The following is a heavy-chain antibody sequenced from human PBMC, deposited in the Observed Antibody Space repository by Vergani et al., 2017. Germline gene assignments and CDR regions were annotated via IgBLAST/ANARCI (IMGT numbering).Heavy chain of an antibody. J-gene: IGHJ4*02. V-gene: IGHV3-73*01. CDR1: GFTFSSYA. D-gene: IGHD6-13*01. Sequence: VQLVESGGGVVQPGRSLRLSCAASGFTFSSYAMHWVRQAPGKGLEWVGRIRSKANSYATAYAASVKGRFTISRDDSKNTAYLQMNSLRAEDTAVYYCARENSSSLFDYWGQGTLVTVSS. CDR2: IRSKANSYAT. CDR3: ARENSSSLFDY.